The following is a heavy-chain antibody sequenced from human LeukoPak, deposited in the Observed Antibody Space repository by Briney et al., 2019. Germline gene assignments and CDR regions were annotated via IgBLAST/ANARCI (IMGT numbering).Heavy chain of an antibody. CDR1: GFTFSSYS. D-gene: IGHD2-15*01. V-gene: IGHV3-21*01. CDR2: ISSSSSYI. J-gene: IGHJ4*02. Sequence: GGSLRLSCAASGFTFSSYSMNWVRQAPGKGLEWVSSISSSSSYIYYADSVKGRFTISRDNAKNSLYLQMNSLRAEDTAVYYCARKPRYCSGGSCHEVFDYWGQGTLVTVSS. CDR3: ARKPRYCSGGSCHEVFDY.